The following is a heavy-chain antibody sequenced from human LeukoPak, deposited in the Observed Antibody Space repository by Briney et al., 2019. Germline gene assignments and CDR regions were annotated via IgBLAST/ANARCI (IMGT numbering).Heavy chain of an antibody. CDR1: GFTFSSYG. CDR3: ASLRVTADY. D-gene: IGHD1-14*01. J-gene: IGHJ4*02. CDR2: ISYDGSHK. V-gene: IGHV3-30*03. Sequence: PGGSLRLSCAASGFTFSSYGMHWVRQPPGKGLEWVAIISYDGSHKYYADSVRGRFTISRDNSKSTLYLQMNSLRVEDTAVYYCASLRVTADYWGQGTLVTVSS.